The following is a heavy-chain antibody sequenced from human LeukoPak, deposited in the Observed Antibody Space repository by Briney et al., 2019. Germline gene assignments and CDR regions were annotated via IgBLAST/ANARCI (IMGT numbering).Heavy chain of an antibody. CDR1: GFTFSSYG. CDR2: IYSGGST. CDR3: ARVEGQVGSAFDI. J-gene: IGHJ3*02. Sequence: GGSLRLSCAASGFTFSSYGMSWVRQAPGKGLEWVSVIYSGGSTYYADSVKGRFTISRDNSKNTLYLQMNSLRAEDTAVYYCARVEGQVGSAFDIWGQGTMVTVSS. D-gene: IGHD3-10*01. V-gene: IGHV3-66*01.